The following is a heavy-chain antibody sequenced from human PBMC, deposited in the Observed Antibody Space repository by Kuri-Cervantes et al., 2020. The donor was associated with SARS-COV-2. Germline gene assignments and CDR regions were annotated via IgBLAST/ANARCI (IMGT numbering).Heavy chain of an antibody. CDR1: GGSISSSSYY. J-gene: IGHJ6*03. CDR3: AKSRGYSYGYQTRYYYYMDV. D-gene: IGHD5-18*01. CDR2: IYYSGST. V-gene: IGHV4-39*01. Sequence: GSLRLSCTVSGGSISSSSYYWGWIRQPPGKGLEWIGGIYYSGSTYYNPSLKSRVTISVDTSKNQFSLKLSSVTAADTAVYYCAKSRGYSYGYQTRYYYYMDVWGKGTTVTVSS.